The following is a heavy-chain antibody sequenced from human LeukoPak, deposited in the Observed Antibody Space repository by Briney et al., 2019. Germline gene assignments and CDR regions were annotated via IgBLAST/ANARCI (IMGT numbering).Heavy chain of an antibody. CDR1: GFTFSSYG. CDR2: IRYDGSNK. V-gene: IGHV3-30*02. J-gene: IGHJ6*03. Sequence: GGSLRLSCAASGFTFSSYGMHWVRQAPGKGLEWVAFIRYDGSNKYYADSVKGRFTISRDNSKNTLYLQMNSLRAEDTAVYYCAKDSTDQLLFYYYYYYMDVWGKGTTVTVSS. CDR3: AKDSTDQLLFYYYYYYMDV. D-gene: IGHD2-2*01.